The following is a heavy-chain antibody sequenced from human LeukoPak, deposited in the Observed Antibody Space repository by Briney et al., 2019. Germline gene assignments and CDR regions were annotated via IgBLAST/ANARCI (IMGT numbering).Heavy chain of an antibody. CDR1: GVSISSYSC. CDR3: VGDDTGFDP. V-gene: IGHV4-4*07. CDR2: VFTSGST. Sequence: SETLSLTCAVSGVSISSYSCWSWIRQPAGKGLEWIGRVFTSGSTNYNPSLKSRVTMSLDTSKNQFSLKLSSVTAADTAVYYCVGDDTGFDPWGQGTLVTVSS. J-gene: IGHJ5*02.